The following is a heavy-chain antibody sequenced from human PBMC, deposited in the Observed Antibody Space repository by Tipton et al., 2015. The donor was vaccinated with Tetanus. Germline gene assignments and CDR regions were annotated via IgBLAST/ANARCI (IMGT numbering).Heavy chain of an antibody. J-gene: IGHJ4*02. D-gene: IGHD3-3*01. CDR1: GGSVSSGSYY. Sequence: TLSLTCTLSGGSVSSGSYYWSWIRQRPGKGLECIGYMFYGGSPKYNPSLKSRVTILVDKSKNQLSLKLRSVTAADTAVYYCARANYDFPKKGPFDFWGQGSLVLVSS. CDR2: MFYGGSP. CDR3: ARANYDFPKKGPFDF. V-gene: IGHV4-61*01.